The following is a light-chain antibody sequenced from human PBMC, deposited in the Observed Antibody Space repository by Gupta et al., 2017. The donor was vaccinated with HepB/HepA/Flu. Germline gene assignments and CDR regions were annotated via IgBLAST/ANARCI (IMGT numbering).Light chain of an antibody. Sequence: SYVLTQPPSVSVAPGKTARITCGGNNSGSKSVHWYQQKPGQAPLLVVYDDSDRPAGIPERFSGSNSGNTATLTISRVEAGEEADYYCQVWDSSSDVVFGGGTKLTVL. V-gene: IGLV3-21*03. J-gene: IGLJ2*01. CDR2: DDS. CDR3: QVWDSSSDVV. CDR1: NSGSKS.